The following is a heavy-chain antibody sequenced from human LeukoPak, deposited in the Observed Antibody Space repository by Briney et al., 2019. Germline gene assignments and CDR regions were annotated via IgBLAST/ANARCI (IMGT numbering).Heavy chain of an antibody. CDR1: GFTFSSYW. D-gene: IGHD3-10*01. V-gene: IGHV3-74*01. CDR3: ARGGYGSGSYYNGPDY. Sequence: GGSLRLSCAASGFTFSSYWMHWVRQAPGKGLVWVSRINSDGSSTSYADSVKGRFTISRDNAKNTLYLQMNSLRAEDTAVYYCARGGYGSGSYYNGPDYWGQGTLVTVSS. J-gene: IGHJ4*02. CDR2: INSDGSST.